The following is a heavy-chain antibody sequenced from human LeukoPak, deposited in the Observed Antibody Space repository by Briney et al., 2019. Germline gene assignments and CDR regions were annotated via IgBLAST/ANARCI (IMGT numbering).Heavy chain of an antibody. Sequence: PSETLSLTCAVYGGSFSGYYWSWIRQPPGKGLEWIGEINHSGSTNYNPSLKSRVTISVDTSKNQFSLKLSSVTAADTAVYYCARGGYSRLLKAVDYWGQGTLVTASS. CDR2: INHSGST. V-gene: IGHV4-34*01. CDR3: ARGGYSRLLKAVDY. CDR1: GGSFSGYY. J-gene: IGHJ4*02. D-gene: IGHD6-13*01.